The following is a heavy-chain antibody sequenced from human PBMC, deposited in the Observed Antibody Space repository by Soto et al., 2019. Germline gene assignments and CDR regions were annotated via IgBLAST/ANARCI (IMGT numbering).Heavy chain of an antibody. CDR1: EFTFSNYA. Sequence: VHLLESGGDLVQPGGSLRLSCAASEFTFSNYAMSWVRQAPGKGLEWVSTDGGGAGDTYYADSVKGRFTISRDNSDNTLYLQMSSLRAEDTALYYCAKGGYCPSGGCFFLHTFDVWGQGTLVTVSS. V-gene: IGHV3-23*01. CDR3: AKGGYCPSGGCFFLHTFDV. J-gene: IGHJ3*01. D-gene: IGHD2-8*01. CDR2: DGGGAGDT.